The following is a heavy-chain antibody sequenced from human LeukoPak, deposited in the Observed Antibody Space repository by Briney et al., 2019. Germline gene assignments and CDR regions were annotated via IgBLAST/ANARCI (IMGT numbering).Heavy chain of an antibody. V-gene: IGHV1-69*06. CDR2: IIPLFGTT. CDR3: ARDRSYDFWSGYSSQPAYYFDY. CDR1: GGTFSNYG. Sequence: SVKVSCKASGGTFSNYGISWVRQAPGQGLEWMGGIIPLFGTTNYAQKFQDRVRITADKSTNTAYMELSSLRFEDTAIYYCARDRSYDFWSGYSSQPAYYFDYWGQETLVTVSS. J-gene: IGHJ4*02. D-gene: IGHD3-3*01.